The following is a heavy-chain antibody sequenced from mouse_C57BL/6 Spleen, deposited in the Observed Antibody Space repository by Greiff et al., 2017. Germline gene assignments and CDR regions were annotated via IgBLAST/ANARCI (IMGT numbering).Heavy chain of an antibody. J-gene: IGHJ1*03. D-gene: IGHD1-1*01. V-gene: IGHV1-52*01. CDR1: GYTFTSYW. CDR3: ASYYYGSSYGWYFDV. CDR2: LDPSDSET. Sequence: QVQLQQPGAELVRPGSSVKLSCKASGYTFTSYWMHWVKQRPIQGLEWIGNLDPSDSETHYNQKFKDKATLTVDKSSSTAYMQLSSLTSEDSAVYYCASYYYGSSYGWYFDVWGTGTTVTVSS.